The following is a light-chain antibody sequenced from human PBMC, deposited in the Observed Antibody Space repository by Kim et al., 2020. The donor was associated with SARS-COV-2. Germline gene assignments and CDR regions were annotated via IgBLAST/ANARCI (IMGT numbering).Light chain of an antibody. CDR1: QSVSSSY. Sequence: LSPGERATRACRASQSVSSSYLAWYQQKPGQAPRLLIYGASSRATGIPDRFSGSGSGTDFTLTISRLEPEDFAVYYCQQYGSSPLFGPGTKVDIK. CDR3: QQYGSSPL. CDR2: GAS. V-gene: IGKV3-20*01. J-gene: IGKJ3*01.